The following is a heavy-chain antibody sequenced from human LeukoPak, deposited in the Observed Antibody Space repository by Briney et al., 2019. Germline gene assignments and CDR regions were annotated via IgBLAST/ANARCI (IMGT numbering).Heavy chain of an antibody. J-gene: IGHJ3*02. CDR3: AKDSLDKYYYDSSGYYYVAAFDI. CDR1: GFTFSSYA. V-gene: IGHV3-23*01. D-gene: IGHD3-22*01. CDR2: ISGSGGST. Sequence: GGSLRLSCAASGFTFSSYAMSWVRQAPGKGLEWVSAISGSGGSTYYADSVKGRFTISRDNSKNTLYLQMNSLRAEDTAVYYCAKDSLDKYYYDSSGYYYVAAFDIWGQGTMVTVSS.